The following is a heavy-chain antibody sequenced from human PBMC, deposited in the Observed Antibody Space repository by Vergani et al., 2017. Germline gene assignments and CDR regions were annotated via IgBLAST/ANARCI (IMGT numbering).Heavy chain of an antibody. CDR1: GFSLSRFW. D-gene: IGHD3-10*01. CDR3: AREQGSGSYYYYYMDV. J-gene: IGHJ6*03. Sequence: EVQLVESGGGLVQPGGSLRLSCAASGFSLSRFWMSWVRQAPEKGLEWVAHISPDGSATSYVDSVKGRFTISRDNAKNSLYLQMNSLRTEDTAVYYCAREQGSGSYYYYYMDVWGKGTTVTVSS. V-gene: IGHV3-7*01. CDR2: ISPDGSAT.